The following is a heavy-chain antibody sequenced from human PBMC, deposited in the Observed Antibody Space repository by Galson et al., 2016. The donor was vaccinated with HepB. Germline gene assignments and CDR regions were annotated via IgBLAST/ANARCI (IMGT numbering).Heavy chain of an antibody. CDR1: GYNLDYYW. J-gene: IGHJ6*02. CDR3: AKGSGLSMDV. Sequence: QSGAEVKKPGESLQISCQGSGYNLDYYWIGWVRQMPGKGLEWMGIIYPGTSETNYSPSPQGQVTISVDKSINTAYLQWSSLKASDTAMYYCAKGSGLSMDVRGQGTTVTVSS. CDR2: IYPGTSET. D-gene: IGHD3-16*02. V-gene: IGHV5-51*01.